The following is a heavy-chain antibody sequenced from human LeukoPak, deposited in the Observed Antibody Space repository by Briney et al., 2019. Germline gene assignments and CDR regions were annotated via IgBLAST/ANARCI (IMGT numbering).Heavy chain of an antibody. CDR1: GFTFSSHD. Sequence: GGSLRLSCAVSGFTFSSHDMHWVRQVTGKGLEWVSAIGPAGDTYYPTSVQDRFTVSRENAKNSLYLQMNSLRAGDTAVYYCARGRSRATITWYIDLWGRGTLVTVSS. CDR3: ARGRSRATITWYIDL. CDR2: IGPAGDT. J-gene: IGHJ2*01. V-gene: IGHV3-13*01. D-gene: IGHD1-14*01.